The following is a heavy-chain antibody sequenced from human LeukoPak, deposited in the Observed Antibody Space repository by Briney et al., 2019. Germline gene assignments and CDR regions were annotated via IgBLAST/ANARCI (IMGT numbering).Heavy chain of an antibody. J-gene: IGHJ4*02. CDR2: IKQDGSEK. D-gene: IGHD6-19*01. V-gene: IGHV3-7*01. Sequence: PGGSLRLSCAASGFTFSSYWMSWVRQAPGKGLEWVANIKQDGSEKFYVDSVRGRFTISRNNAKNSLYLQMNGLRAEDTAIYYCSRSSIAVAWNWGQGTLVTVSS. CDR1: GFTFSSYW. CDR3: SRSSIAVAWN.